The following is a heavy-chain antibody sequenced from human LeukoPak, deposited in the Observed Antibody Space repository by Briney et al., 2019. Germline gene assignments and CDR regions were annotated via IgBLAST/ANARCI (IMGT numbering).Heavy chain of an antibody. D-gene: IGHD6-6*01. CDR1: GFTVSSNY. J-gene: IGHJ3*02. V-gene: IGHV3-66*02. Sequence: GGSLRLSWAASGFTVSSNYMSWVRQAPGRGLEWVSVIYSGGSTYYADSVKGRFTISRDNSKNTLYLQMNSLRAEDTAVYYCARDQYSSSSRDAFDIWGQGTMVTVSS. CDR2: IYSGGST. CDR3: ARDQYSSSSRDAFDI.